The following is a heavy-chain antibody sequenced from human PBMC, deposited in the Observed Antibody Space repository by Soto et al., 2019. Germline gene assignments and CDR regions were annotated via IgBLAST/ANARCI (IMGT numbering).Heavy chain of an antibody. Sequence: PGGSLRLSCAASGFTFSSYAMSWVRQAPGKGLEWVSVISGSGGNTYYADSVKGRFTISRDNSKNTLYLQMNSLRAEDTAVYYCAKDQWVAVAGTLGSDYYYGMDVWGQGTTVTVSS. V-gene: IGHV3-23*01. D-gene: IGHD6-19*01. CDR1: GFTFSSYA. J-gene: IGHJ6*02. CDR3: AKDQWVAVAGTLGSDYYYGMDV. CDR2: ISGSGGNT.